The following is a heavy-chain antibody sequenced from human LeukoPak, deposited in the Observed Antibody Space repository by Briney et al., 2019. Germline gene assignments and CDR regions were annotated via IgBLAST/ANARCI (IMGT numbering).Heavy chain of an antibody. V-gene: IGHV4-34*01. Sequence: SETLSLTCAVYGGSFSGYYWSWIRQPPGKGLEWIGEINHSGSTNYNPSLKSRVTISVDTSKNQFSLKLSSVTPADTAVYYCASQLRGYSYGYSYWGQGTLVTPSS. CDR3: ASQLRGYSYGYSY. CDR1: GGSFSGYY. CDR2: INHSGST. D-gene: IGHD5-18*01. J-gene: IGHJ4*02.